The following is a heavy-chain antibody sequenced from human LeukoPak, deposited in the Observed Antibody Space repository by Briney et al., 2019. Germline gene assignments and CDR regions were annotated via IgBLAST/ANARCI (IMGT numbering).Heavy chain of an antibody. D-gene: IGHD4-17*01. CDR2: INAGNGNT. CDR1: GYTFTSYT. Sequence: GASVKVSCKGSGYTFTSYTMHWVRQAPGQRFEWMGWINAGNGNTKYSQKFQGRVTITRDTSASSAYMELSSLRSEDTAVYYCARGRYGDYDWFDPWGQGTLVTVSS. J-gene: IGHJ5*02. CDR3: ARGRYGDYDWFDP. V-gene: IGHV1-3*01.